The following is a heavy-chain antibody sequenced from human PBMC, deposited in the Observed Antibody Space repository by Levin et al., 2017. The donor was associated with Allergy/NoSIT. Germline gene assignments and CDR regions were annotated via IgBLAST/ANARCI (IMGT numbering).Heavy chain of an antibody. J-gene: IGHJ4*02. CDR1: GFTFSGSA. CDR2: IRSKANSYAT. D-gene: IGHD5-24*01. Sequence: GESLKISCAASGFTFSGSAMHWVRQASGKGLEWVGRIRSKANSYATAYAASVKGRFTISRDDSKNTAYLQMNSLKTEDTAVYYCTRTDRDGYKSYWGQGTLVTVSS. CDR3: TRTDRDGYKSY. V-gene: IGHV3-73*01.